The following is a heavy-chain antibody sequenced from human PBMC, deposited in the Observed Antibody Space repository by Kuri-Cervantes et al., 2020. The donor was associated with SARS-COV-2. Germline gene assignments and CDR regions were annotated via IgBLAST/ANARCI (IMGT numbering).Heavy chain of an antibody. V-gene: IGHV4-34*01. CDR1: GGSFSGYS. CDR3: ARDGNYDSSGYFDY. J-gene: IGHJ4*02. D-gene: IGHD3-22*01. CDR2: VNHSGGT. Sequence: SETLSLTCAVYGGSFSGYSWSWVRQPPGKGLEWIGEVNHSGGTNYSPSLKSRVTISLDTSQNQFSLKLSSVTAADTAVYYCARDGNYDSSGYFDYWGQGTLVTVSS.